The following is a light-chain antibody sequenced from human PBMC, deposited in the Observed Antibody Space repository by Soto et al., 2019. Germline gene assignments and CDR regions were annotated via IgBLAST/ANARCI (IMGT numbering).Light chain of an antibody. Sequence: EIVMTQYPATLSVSPGERSTLSCMAIQSVSSNLTWYQQKPGQAPGLLIYGASTRATGIPARFSGSGSGKEFTLTISSLQSEDFAVYYCQQYNNWPPGLTVGQVTQVEIK. CDR3: QQYNNWPPGLT. CDR2: GAS. CDR1: QSVSSN. J-gene: IGKJ1*01. V-gene: IGKV3-15*01.